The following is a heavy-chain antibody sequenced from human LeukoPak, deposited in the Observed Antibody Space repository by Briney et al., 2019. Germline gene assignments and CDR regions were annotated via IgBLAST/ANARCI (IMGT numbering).Heavy chain of an antibody. V-gene: IGHV3-23*01. CDR3: AKWPEGAMNYFDY. Sequence: PGGSLRLSCAASGFTFSNYAMSWVRQAPGKGLEWVSAISGSGDRTYYADSVKGRFTISRDNSKNTVYLQMNALRAEDTALYYCAKWPEGAMNYFDYWGQGILVTVSS. CDR2: ISGSGDRT. CDR1: GFTFSNYA. J-gene: IGHJ4*02. D-gene: IGHD3-16*01.